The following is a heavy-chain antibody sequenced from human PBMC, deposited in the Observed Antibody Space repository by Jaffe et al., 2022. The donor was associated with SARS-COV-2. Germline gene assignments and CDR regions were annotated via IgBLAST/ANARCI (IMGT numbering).Heavy chain of an antibody. J-gene: IGHJ4*02. CDR2: IKSKTDGGTT. Sequence: EVQLVESGGGLVKPGGSLRLSCAASGFTFSNAWMSWVRQVPGKGLEWVGHIKSKTDGGTTDYTAPVKGRFTISRDDSRNTLYLQMNSLKTEDTAVYYCTTDRVKGSGSGWYFFDYWGQGTLVTVSS. CDR3: TTDRVKGSGSGWYFFDY. D-gene: IGHD6-19*01. V-gene: IGHV3-15*01. CDR1: GFTFSNAW.